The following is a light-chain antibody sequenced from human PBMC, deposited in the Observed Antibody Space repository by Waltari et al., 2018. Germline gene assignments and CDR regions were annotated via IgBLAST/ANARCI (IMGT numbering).Light chain of an antibody. CDR1: ILRSHF. CDR2: GQN. CDR3: NCRDTSGNQYV. Sequence: SSEVTQDPSVSVALGQTVRITCQGDILRSHFASWYQQMPGQAPILVIYGQNARPSGIPDRFSGSASGDTASWTITGVQAEEEADYYCNCRDTSGNQYVFGPGTKVTVL. V-gene: IGLV3-19*01. J-gene: IGLJ1*01.